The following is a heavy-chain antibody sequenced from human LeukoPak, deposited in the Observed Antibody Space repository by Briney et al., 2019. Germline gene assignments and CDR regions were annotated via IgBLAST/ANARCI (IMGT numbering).Heavy chain of an antibody. D-gene: IGHD3-9*01. CDR3: ARGMGLRYFDWFPYGMDV. V-gene: IGHV3-33*01. Sequence: GGSLRLSCAASGFTFSSYGMHWVRQAPGKGLEWVAVIWYDGSNKYYADSVKGRFTISRDNSKNTLYLQMNSLRAEDTAVYYCARGMGLRYFDWFPYGMDVWGQGATVTVSS. CDR2: IWYDGSNK. CDR1: GFTFSSYG. J-gene: IGHJ6*02.